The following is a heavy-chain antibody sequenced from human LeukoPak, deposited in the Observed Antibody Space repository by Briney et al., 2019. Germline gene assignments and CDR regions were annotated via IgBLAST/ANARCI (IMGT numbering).Heavy chain of an antibody. CDR2: IYSGGST. CDR3: ARGTLSGRGVAFDI. D-gene: IGHD3-10*01. J-gene: IGHJ3*02. V-gene: IGHV3-53*01. CDR1: GFTVSSNY. Sequence: GGSLRLSCAASGFTVSSNYMSWVRQAPGKGLEWVSVIYSGGSTYYADSVKGRFTISRDNSKNTLYLQMNSLRAEDTAVYYCARGTLSGRGVAFDIWGQGTMVTVSS.